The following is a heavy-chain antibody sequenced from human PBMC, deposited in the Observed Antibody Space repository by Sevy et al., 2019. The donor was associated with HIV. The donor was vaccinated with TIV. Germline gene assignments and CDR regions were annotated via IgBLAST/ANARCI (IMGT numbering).Heavy chain of an antibody. D-gene: IGHD2-15*01. J-gene: IGHJ4*02. V-gene: IGHV3-11*01. CDR2: ISSGGRTI. Sequence: GGSLRLSCAASGFTFSDYYMSWIRQAPGKGLEWVSYISSGGRTIYYADSVKGRFTISRDNAKNSLYLQMNSLRAEDTVVYYCARVRVAAVDYYFDYWGQGTLVTVSS. CDR3: ARVRVAAVDYYFDY. CDR1: GFTFSDYY.